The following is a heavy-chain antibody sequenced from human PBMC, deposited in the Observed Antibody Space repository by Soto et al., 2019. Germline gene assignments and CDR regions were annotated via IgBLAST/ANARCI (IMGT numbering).Heavy chain of an antibody. J-gene: IGHJ6*02. V-gene: IGHV3-30*18. Sequence: QVQLVESGGGVVQPGRSLRLSCAASGFTFSSYGMHWVRQAPGKGLEWVAVISYDGSNKYYADSVKGRFTISRDNSKNALYLQMNSLRAEDTAVYYGAKGDSSNLYSPYGMDVWGQGTTVTVSS. CDR3: AKGDSSNLYSPYGMDV. D-gene: IGHD6-13*01. CDR1: GFTFSSYG. CDR2: ISYDGSNK.